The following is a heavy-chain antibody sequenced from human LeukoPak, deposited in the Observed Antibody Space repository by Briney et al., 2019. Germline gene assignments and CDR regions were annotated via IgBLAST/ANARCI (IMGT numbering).Heavy chain of an antibody. V-gene: IGHV3-30*04. CDR1: GFTFSSYA. CDR3: ARRDEYSRAFDI. CDR2: ISYDGNYK. Sequence: PGRSLRLSCAASGFTFSSYAMHWVRQAPGKGLEWVAVISYDGNYKYYADSVKGRFTISRDISENTLYLQMNSLRAEDTAMYYCARRDEYSRAFDIWGQGTMVTVSS. D-gene: IGHD4-11*01. J-gene: IGHJ3*02.